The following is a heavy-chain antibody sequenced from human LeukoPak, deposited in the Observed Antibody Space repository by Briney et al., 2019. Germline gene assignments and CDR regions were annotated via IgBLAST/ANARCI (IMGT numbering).Heavy chain of an antibody. CDR3: AKRIIEARENGDSNWLDP. V-gene: IGHV4-59*08. CDR1: GDSITNSY. D-gene: IGHD4-17*01. CDR2: ISYGGST. J-gene: IGHJ5*01. Sequence: SETLSLTCTVSGDSITNSYWNWIRQPPGRGLEWIGRISYGGSTNYNPSLKSRVIISRDTSKNQFSLELTSVTAADTAIYYCAKRIIEARENGDSNWLDPWGLGTLVTVSS.